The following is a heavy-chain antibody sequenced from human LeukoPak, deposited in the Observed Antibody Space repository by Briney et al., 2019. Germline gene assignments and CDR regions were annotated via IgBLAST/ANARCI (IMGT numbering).Heavy chain of an antibody. D-gene: IGHD6-13*01. CDR1: GGSFSGYY. Sequence: SETLSLTCAVYGGSFSGYYWSWIRQPPGKGLEWIGEINHSGSTNYSPSLKSRVTISVDTSKNQFSLKLSSVTAADTAVYYCARGEQQLPTFVYWGQGTLVTVSS. CDR3: ARGEQQLPTFVY. CDR2: INHSGST. V-gene: IGHV4-34*01. J-gene: IGHJ4*02.